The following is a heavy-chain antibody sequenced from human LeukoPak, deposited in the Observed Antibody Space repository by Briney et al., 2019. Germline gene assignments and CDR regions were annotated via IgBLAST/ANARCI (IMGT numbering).Heavy chain of an antibody. Sequence: SETLSLTCTVSGGSINSSSYYWGWIRQPPGKGLEWIGSIFYSGNTYDNPSLKSRVTISVDTSKNQFSLRLNSVTAADTAVYYCARHRSKWLQSSFDYWGQGTLVTVSS. V-gene: IGHV4-39*01. J-gene: IGHJ4*02. CDR2: IFYSGNT. D-gene: IGHD5-24*01. CDR1: GGSINSSSYY. CDR3: ARHRSKWLQSSFDY.